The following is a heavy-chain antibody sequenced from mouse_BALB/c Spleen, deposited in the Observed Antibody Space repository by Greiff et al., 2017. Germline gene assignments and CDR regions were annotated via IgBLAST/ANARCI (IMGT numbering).Heavy chain of an antibody. CDR2: IYPGDGDT. CDR1: GYTFTSYW. Sequence: VQLKESGAELARPGASVKLSCKASGYTFTSYWMQWVKQRPGQGLEWIGAIYPGDGDTRYTQKFKGKATLTADKSSSTAYMQLSSLASEDSAVYYCAGEGLRRGMDYWGQGTSVTVSS. CDR3: AGEGLRRGMDY. V-gene: IGHV1-87*01. D-gene: IGHD2-2*01. J-gene: IGHJ4*01.